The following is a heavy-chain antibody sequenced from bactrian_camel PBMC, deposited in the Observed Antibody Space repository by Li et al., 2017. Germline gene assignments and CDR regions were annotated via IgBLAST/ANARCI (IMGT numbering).Heavy chain of an antibody. Sequence: HVQLVESGGGSVQAGGSLSLSCTAPGFTADNCGMDWYRQAAGGRREWVSSLRSDGRTEYTESVKGRFSTSVDKGKDTVFLQMNNLKPEDTALYYCVAQVQQVRGACHWQRGLGTQVTVS. CDR2: LRSDGRT. CDR1: GFTADNCG. V-gene: IGHV3S60*01. J-gene: IGHJ4*01. D-gene: IGHD5*01.